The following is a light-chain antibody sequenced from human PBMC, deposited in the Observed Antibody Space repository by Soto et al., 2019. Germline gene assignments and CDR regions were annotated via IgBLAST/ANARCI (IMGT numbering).Light chain of an antibody. Sequence: PGERATLSCRASQTISSSYLAWYQQKPGQAPRLLIYGASSRATGIPDRFSGSGSGTDFTLTISRLEPEDFAVYYCQQYGPPRYTFGHGTKLEIK. CDR2: GAS. J-gene: IGKJ2*01. CDR3: QQYGPPRYT. V-gene: IGKV3-20*01. CDR1: QTISSSY.